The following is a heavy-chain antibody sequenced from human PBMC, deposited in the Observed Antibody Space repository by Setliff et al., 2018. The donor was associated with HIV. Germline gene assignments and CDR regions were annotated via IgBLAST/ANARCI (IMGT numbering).Heavy chain of an antibody. V-gene: IGHV4-59*01. CDR3: ARDGPLEGSYRYYYYYMDV. J-gene: IGHJ6*03. D-gene: IGHD3-10*01. CDR1: GGSISSYY. Sequence: PSETLSLTCTVSGGSISSYYWSWIRQPPGKGLEWIGYISYSGSTNYNPSLKSRVTISVDTSKNQFSLKLSSVTAADTAVYYCARDGPLEGSYRYYYYYMDVWGKGTTVTVSS. CDR2: ISYSGST.